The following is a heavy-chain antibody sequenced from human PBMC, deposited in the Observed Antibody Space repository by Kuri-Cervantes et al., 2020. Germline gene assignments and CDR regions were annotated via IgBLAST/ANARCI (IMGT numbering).Heavy chain of an antibody. D-gene: IGHD5-18*01. CDR2: ISSSSSTI. CDR3: ARAGRGYSYGFLLSSEAYGMDV. J-gene: IGHJ6*02. V-gene: IGHV3-48*01. CDR1: GFTFSSYS. Sequence: GGSLRLSCAASGFTFSSYSMNWVRQAPGKGLEWVSYISSSSSTIYYADSVKGRFTISRDNSKNTLCLQMNSLRAGDTAVYYCARAGRGYSYGFLLSSEAYGMDVWGQGTTVTVSS.